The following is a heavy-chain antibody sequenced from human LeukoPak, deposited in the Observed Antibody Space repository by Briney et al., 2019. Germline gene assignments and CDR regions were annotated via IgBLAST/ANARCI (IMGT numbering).Heavy chain of an antibody. CDR2: ISVGDRST. J-gene: IGHJ4*02. D-gene: IGHD3-22*01. V-gene: IGHV3-23*01. CDR3: ARDYDKDY. CDR1: GXTFSSYV. Sequence: GGSLRLSCAASGXTFSSYVMTWVRQAPGKGLEWVSSISVGDRSTYYADSVKGRFTISRDNARNTLYLQMNSLRAEDTALYYCARDYDKDYWGQGTLVTVSS.